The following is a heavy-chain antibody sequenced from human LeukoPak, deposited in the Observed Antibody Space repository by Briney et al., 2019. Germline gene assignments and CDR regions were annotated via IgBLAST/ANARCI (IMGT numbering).Heavy chain of an antibody. CDR1: GFTFSSYS. CDR2: ISSSSSYI. D-gene: IGHD3-22*01. Sequence: KSGGSLRLSCAASGFTFSSYSMNWVRQAPGKGLEWVSSISSSSSYIYYADSVKGRFTISRDNAKNSLYLQMNSLRAEDTAVYYCARVLHKRNYDSSVYYGYWGQGTLVTVSS. V-gene: IGHV3-21*01. J-gene: IGHJ4*02. CDR3: ARVLHKRNYDSSVYYGY.